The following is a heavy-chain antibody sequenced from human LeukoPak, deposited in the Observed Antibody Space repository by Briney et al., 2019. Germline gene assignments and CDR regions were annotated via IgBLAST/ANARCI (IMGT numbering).Heavy chain of an antibody. V-gene: IGHV4-39*01. Sequence: SETLSLTCTVSGGSINTANYYWGWLRPPPGKGLEWIGSIYYSETTYDNPSLKSRVTISIETSKNQFSLRLSSVTASDTAVYYCARQRADYYYYYVDVWGEGTTVAVS. CDR3: ARQRADYYYYYVDV. CDR1: GGSINTANYY. J-gene: IGHJ6*03. CDR2: IYYSETT.